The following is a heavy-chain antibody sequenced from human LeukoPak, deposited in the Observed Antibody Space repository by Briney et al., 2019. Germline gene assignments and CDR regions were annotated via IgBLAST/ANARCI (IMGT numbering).Heavy chain of an antibody. V-gene: IGHV1-2*02. D-gene: IGHD1-14*01. CDR3: ARGPALLLGRNQYYFDY. J-gene: IGHJ4*02. CDR2: INPNSGGT. Sequence: ASVKVSCKASGYTFTGYYMHWVRQAPGQGLEWMGWINPNSGGTNYAQKFQGRVTMTRDTSISTAYMELSRLRSDDTAVYYCARGPALLLGRNQYYFDYRGQGTLVTVSS. CDR1: GYTFTGYY.